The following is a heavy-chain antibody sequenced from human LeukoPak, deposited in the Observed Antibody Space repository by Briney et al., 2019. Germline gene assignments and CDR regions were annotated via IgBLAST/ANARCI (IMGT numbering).Heavy chain of an antibody. J-gene: IGHJ5*02. V-gene: IGHV1-8*02. CDR3: ARARSYRHQLNALSYWFDP. D-gene: IGHD5-24*01. CDR2: MNPDSGNT. Sequence: ASVRVSCKSSGYTFTDYDINWVRQATGQGLEWMGWMNPDSGNTGYAQKFQGRVTMTRNTSINTAYMELNSLRSEDTAVYYCARARSYRHQLNALSYWFDPWGQGTLVTVSS. CDR1: GYTFTDYD.